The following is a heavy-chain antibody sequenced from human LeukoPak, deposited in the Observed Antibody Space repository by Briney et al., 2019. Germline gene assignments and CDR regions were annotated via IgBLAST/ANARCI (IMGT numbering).Heavy chain of an antibody. J-gene: IGHJ6*01. V-gene: IGHV4-30-4*01. Sequence: TLSLTCTVSGGSISSGDYYWSWIRQPPGKGLEWIGYIYYSGSTYYNPSLKSRVIISVDTSKNQFSLKLSSVTAADTAVYFCARDGGYCSGGRCSSYYYYGMDVWGPRDHGHRLL. CDR2: IYYSGST. D-gene: IGHD2-15*01. CDR3: ARDGGYCSGGRCSSYYYYGMDV. CDR1: GGSISSGDYY.